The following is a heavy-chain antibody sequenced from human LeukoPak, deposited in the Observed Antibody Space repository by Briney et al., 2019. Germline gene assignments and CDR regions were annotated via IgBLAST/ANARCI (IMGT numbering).Heavy chain of an antibody. CDR1: VFTFSSYW. D-gene: IGHD3-22*01. J-gene: IGHJ4*02. CDR2: IKQVGSEK. CDR3: ARVGGYYDSSGRNGFDY. Sequence: PGGCLRLSCAASVFTFSSYWMSSVRPAPGKGLEWVANIKQVGSEKYKVHSVKGRFTISRDNAKNSLYLQMNSLRAEDTAVYYCARVGGYYDSSGRNGFDYWGQGTLVTVSS. V-gene: IGHV3-7*01.